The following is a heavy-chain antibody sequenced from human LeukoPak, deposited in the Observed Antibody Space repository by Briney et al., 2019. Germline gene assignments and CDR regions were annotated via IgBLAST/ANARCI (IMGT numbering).Heavy chain of an antibody. CDR2: IIPILGIA. J-gene: IGHJ5*02. V-gene: IGHV1-69*02. D-gene: IGHD2-2*02. Sequence: SVKVSCKASGDTFSSYTISWVRQAPGQGLEWMGRIIPILGIANYAQKFQGRVTITADKSTSTAYMELSSLRSEDTAVYYCARSRYQLLYRPTWFDPWGQGTLVTVSS. CDR1: GDTFSSYT. CDR3: ARSRYQLLYRPTWFDP.